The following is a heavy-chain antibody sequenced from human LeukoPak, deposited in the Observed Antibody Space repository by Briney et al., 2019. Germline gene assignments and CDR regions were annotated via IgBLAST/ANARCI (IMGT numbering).Heavy chain of an antibody. D-gene: IGHD3-10*01. J-gene: IGHJ6*02. V-gene: IGHV4-59*08. CDR3: ARAHGSGSYMGMDV. Sequence: KASETLSLTCTVSGGSTSSYYWSWIRQPPGKGLEWIGYIYYSGSTNYNPSLKSRVTISVDTSKNQFSLKLSSVTAADTAVYYCARAHGSGSYMGMDVWGQGTTVTVSS. CDR2: IYYSGST. CDR1: GGSTSSYY.